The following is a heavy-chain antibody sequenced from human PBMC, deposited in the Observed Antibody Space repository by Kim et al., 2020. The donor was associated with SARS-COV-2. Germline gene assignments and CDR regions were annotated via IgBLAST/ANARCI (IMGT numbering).Heavy chain of an antibody. J-gene: IGHJ3*02. V-gene: IGHV4-30-4*01. D-gene: IGHD6-19*01. CDR1: GGSISSGDYY. CDR2: IYYSGST. Sequence: SETLSLTCTVSGGSISSGDYYWSWIRQPPGKGLEWIGYIYYSGSTYYNPSLKSRVTISVDTSKNQFSLKLSSVTAADTAVYYCARGSRWLVRAFDIWGQGTMVTVSS. CDR3: ARGSRWLVRAFDI.